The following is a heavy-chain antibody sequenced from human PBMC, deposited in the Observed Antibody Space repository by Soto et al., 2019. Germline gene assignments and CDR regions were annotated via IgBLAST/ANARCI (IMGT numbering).Heavy chain of an antibody. V-gene: IGHV3-30-3*01. J-gene: IGHJ6*02. Sequence: QVQLVESGGGVVQPGRSLRLSCAASGFTFSSYAMHWVRQAPGKGLEWVAVISYDGSNKYYADSVKGRFTISRDNSKNTLYLQMNSLRAEDTAVYYCARDLFPYSSGWTMDVWGQGTTVTVSS. CDR3: ARDLFPYSSGWTMDV. CDR2: ISYDGSNK. CDR1: GFTFSSYA. D-gene: IGHD6-19*01.